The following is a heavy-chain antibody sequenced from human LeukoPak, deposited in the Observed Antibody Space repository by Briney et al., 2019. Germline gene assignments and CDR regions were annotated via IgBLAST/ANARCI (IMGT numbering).Heavy chain of an antibody. CDR2: ISYDGRNE. D-gene: IGHD1-26*01. CDR1: GFPFSGHA. J-gene: IGHJ4*02. CDR3: AREEEGELPDF. V-gene: IGHV3-30*01. Sequence: PGRSLRLSCTASGFPFSGHAMHWIRQAPGKRPEWLALISYDGRNEYYADSVKGRFTISRDNSKNTVYLQVNSLRPEDTAVYFCAREEEGELPDFWGQGTQVTVSS.